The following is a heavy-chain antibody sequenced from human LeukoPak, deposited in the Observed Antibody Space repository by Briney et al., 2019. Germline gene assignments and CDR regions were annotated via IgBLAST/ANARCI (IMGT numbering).Heavy chain of an antibody. D-gene: IGHD6-13*01. V-gene: IGHV4-39*01. CDR3: ARHSSSWCYFDY. CDR2: IYYSGST. CDR1: GGSISSSSYY. J-gene: IGHJ4*02. Sequence: SETLSLTCTVSGGSISSSSYYWGWIRQPPGKGLEWIGSIYYSGSTYYNPSLKSRVTISVDTSRNQFSLKLSSVTAADTAVYYCARHSSSWCYFDYWGQGTLVTVSS.